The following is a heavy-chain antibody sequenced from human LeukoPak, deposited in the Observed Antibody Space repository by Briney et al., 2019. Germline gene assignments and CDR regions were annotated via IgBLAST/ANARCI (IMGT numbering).Heavy chain of an antibody. V-gene: IGHV1-2*06. CDR3: ARENYGVP. D-gene: IGHD4-17*01. J-gene: IGHJ5*02. CDR1: GYTFTVYY. Sequence: ASVKVSCKASGYTFTVYYINWVRQAPGQGLEWMGRIIPGSGGTNYAQKFQGRVTMTRDTSINTAYMELSRLTSDDTAVYYCARENYGVPWGQGTLVTVSS. CDR2: IIPGSGGT.